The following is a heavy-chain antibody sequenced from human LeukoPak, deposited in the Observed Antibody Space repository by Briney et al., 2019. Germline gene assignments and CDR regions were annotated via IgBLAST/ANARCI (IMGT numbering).Heavy chain of an antibody. J-gene: IGHJ4*02. Sequence: PGGSLRLSCAASGFTFSSYGMHWVRQAPGKVLEWVAFIRYDGSNKYYADSVKGRFNISRDNSKNTLYLQMNSLRAEDTAVYYCAKDHGYYGSGSYFYDYWGQGTLVTVSS. D-gene: IGHD3-10*01. CDR2: IRYDGSNK. V-gene: IGHV3-30*02. CDR1: GFTFSSYG. CDR3: AKDHGYYGSGSYFYDY.